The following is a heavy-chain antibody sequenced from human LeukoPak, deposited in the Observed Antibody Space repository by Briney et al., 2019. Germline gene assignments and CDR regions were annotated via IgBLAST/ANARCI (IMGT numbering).Heavy chain of an antibody. CDR2: IYYSGST. J-gene: IGHJ4*02. D-gene: IGHD6-6*01. CDR3: ARAGFALAPHRGTPFDY. CDR1: GGSISSYY. V-gene: IGHV4-59*12. Sequence: SETLSLTCTVSGGSISSYYWSWIRQTPGKGLEWIGYIYYSGSTNFNPSLKSRVTISVDTSKNQFSLKMSSVTAADTAVYYCARAGFALAPHRGTPFDYWGQGTLVTVSS.